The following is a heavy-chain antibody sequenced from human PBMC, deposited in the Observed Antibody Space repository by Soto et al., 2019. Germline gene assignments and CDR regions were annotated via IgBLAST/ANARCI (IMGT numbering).Heavy chain of an antibody. J-gene: IGHJ4*02. Sequence: PGVSLRLSCVASGFTFSSYALNWVRQAPGRGLEWVSAISGTGDSIYYADSVKGRFIISRDNADNTLYLQMSSLRVEDTAGDYCASTFGIFDKWGQGKLVTV. CDR3: ASTFGIFDK. CDR2: ISGTGDSI. D-gene: IGHD3-10*01. V-gene: IGHV3-21*06. CDR1: GFTFSSYA.